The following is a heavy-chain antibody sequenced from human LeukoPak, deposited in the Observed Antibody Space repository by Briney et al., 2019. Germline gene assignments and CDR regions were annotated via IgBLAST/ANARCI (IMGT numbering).Heavy chain of an antibody. CDR1: GGSISSYY. CDR3: ARAPEFSSGWLLDW. Sequence: SETLSLACTVSGGSISSYYWTWIRQSAGKGLEWIGRIHPSGSTNYNPSLESRVTMSLDTSKKQFSLKVTSVTATDTGVYYCARAPEFSSGWLLDWWGQGSLVTVSS. V-gene: IGHV4-4*07. CDR2: IHPSGST. J-gene: IGHJ4*02. D-gene: IGHD6-19*01.